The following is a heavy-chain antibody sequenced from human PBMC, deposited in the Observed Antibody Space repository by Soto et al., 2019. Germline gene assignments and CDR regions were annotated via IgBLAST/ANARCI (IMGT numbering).Heavy chain of an antibody. D-gene: IGHD3-16*01. CDR3: ARGYYDYVWGRYFGYGRYFDL. CDR2: IYYSGST. CDR1: GGSISSGGYY. V-gene: IGHV4-31*03. Sequence: QVQLQESGPGLVKPSQTLSLTCTVSGGSISSGGYYWSWIRQHPGKGLEWIGYIYYSGSTYCNPSLQSRVTISVDTSKNQFSLKLSSVTAADTAVYYCARGYYDYVWGRYFGYGRYFDLWGRGTLVTVSS. J-gene: IGHJ2*01.